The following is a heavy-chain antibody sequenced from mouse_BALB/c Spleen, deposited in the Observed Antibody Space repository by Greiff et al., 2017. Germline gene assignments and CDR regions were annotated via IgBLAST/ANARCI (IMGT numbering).Heavy chain of an antibody. CDR3: AREGDWAWFAY. V-gene: IGHV5-17*02. D-gene: IGHD4-1*01. CDR2: ISSGSSTI. CDR1: GFTFSSSG. Sequence: EVKLMESGGGLVQPGGSRKLSCAASGFTFSSSGMHWVRQAPEKGLEWVAYISSGSSTIYYADTVKGRFTISRDNPKNTLFLQMTSLRSEDTAMYYCAREGDWAWFAYWGQGTLVTVSA. J-gene: IGHJ3*01.